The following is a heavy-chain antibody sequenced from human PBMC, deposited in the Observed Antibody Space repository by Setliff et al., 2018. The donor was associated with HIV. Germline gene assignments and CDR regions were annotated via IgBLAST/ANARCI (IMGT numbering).Heavy chain of an antibody. V-gene: IGHV1-24*01. J-gene: IGHJ3*02. CDR1: GYTLTELS. Sequence: GASVKVSCKVSGYTLTELSMHWVRQAPGKGLEWMGGFDPEDGETIYAQKFQGRVTMTEDTSTDTAYMELSSLRSEDTAVYYCARSGRLRGYSGYDLDAFDIWGQGTMVTVSS. CDR2: FDPEDGET. CDR3: ARSGRLRGYSGYDLDAFDI. D-gene: IGHD5-12*01.